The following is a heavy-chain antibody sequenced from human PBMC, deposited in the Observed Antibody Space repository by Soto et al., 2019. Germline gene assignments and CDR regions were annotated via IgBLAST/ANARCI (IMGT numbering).Heavy chain of an antibody. CDR2: ISGSGGST. CDR1: GFTFSSYA. Sequence: GGSLRLSCAASGFTFSSYAMSWVRQAPGKGLEWVSAISGSGGSTYYADSVKGRFTISRDNSKNTLYLQMNSLRAEDTAVYYCAKWEVPAAMPANYYYYYYMDVWGKGTTVTVSS. J-gene: IGHJ6*03. D-gene: IGHD2-2*01. V-gene: IGHV3-23*01. CDR3: AKWEVPAAMPANYYYYYYMDV.